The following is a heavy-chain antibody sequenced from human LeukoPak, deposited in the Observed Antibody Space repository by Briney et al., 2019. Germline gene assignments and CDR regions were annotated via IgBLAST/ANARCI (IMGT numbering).Heavy chain of an antibody. CDR1: GGSISSYY. D-gene: IGHD3-10*01. CDR2: IYYSGST. V-gene: IGHV4-59*12. CDR3: ARGSMVRGVTSQYAFDI. J-gene: IGHJ3*02. Sequence: PSETLSLTCTVSGGSISSYYWSWIRQPPGKGLEWIGYIYYSGSTNYNPSLKSRVTMSVDTSKDQFSLKLSSVTAADTAVYYCARGSMVRGVTSQYAFDIWGQGTMVTVSS.